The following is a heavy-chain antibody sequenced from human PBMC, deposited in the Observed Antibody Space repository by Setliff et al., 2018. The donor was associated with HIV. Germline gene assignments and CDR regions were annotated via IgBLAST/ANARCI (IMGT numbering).Heavy chain of an antibody. CDR1: GYTFTSYG. CDR3: ARDVYSGSYYRSAPNFDL. Sequence: ASVKVSCKASGYTFTSYGISWVRQAPGQGLEWMGWISAYNGNTNYAQKLQGRVTMTTDTSTSTAYMELRSLRSDDTAVYYCARDVYSGSYYRSAPNFDLWGRGTLVTSPQ. J-gene: IGHJ2*01. CDR2: ISAYNGNT. V-gene: IGHV1-18*01. D-gene: IGHD1-26*01.